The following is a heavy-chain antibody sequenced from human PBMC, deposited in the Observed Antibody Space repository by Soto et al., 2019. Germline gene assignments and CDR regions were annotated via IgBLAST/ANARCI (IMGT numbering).Heavy chain of an antibody. D-gene: IGHD3-22*01. CDR2: IVVGSGNT. CDR1: GFTFTSSA. CDR3: AAESRVYYYDSSGYPPYYYYGMDV. J-gene: IGHJ6*02. Sequence: SVKVSCKASGFTFTSSAVQWVRQARGQRLEWIGWIVVGSGNTNYAQKFQERVTITRDMSTSTAYMELSSLRSEDTAVYYCAAESRVYYYDSSGYPPYYYYGMDVWGQGTTVTVSS. V-gene: IGHV1-58*01.